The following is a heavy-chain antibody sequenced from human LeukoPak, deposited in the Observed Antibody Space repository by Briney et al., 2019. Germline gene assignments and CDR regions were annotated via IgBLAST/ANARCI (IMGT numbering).Heavy chain of an antibody. V-gene: IGHV3-30*18. CDR2: TSYDGSNK. D-gene: IGHD3-9*01. CDR3: AKDAIDWLSEYYFDY. J-gene: IGHJ4*02. CDR1: GFTFSNYA. Sequence: GMSLRLSCAASGFTFSNYAMHWVRHAPGKGLEGVAFTSYDGSNKDYADSVKGRFTISRDNSKYTLYLQMNSLRAEDTAVYYCAKDAIDWLSEYYFDYCGQGTLVTVSS.